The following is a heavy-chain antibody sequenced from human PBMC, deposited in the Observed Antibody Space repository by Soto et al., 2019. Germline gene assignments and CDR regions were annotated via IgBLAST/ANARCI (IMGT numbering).Heavy chain of an antibody. CDR1: GDSISTVDYF. D-gene: IGHD2-15*01. CDR3: ARGRYCLTGRCFPNWGDS. Sequence: SETLSLTCSVSGDSISTVDYFWAWIRQPPGQALEYIGYIYKSATTYYNPSFESRVAISLDTSKSQFSLNVTSVTAADTAVYCCARGRYCLTGRCFPNWGDSWGQGTLGIVYS. CDR2: IYKSATT. J-gene: IGHJ5*01. V-gene: IGHV4-30-4*01.